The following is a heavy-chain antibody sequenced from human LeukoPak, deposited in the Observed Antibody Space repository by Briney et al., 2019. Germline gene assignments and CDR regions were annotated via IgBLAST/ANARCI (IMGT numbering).Heavy chain of an antibody. D-gene: IGHD4-17*01. Sequence: GGSLRLSCAASGFTFSSYSMNWVRQAPGKGLEWVSYISSSSSTIYYADSVKGRFTISRDNSKNTLYLQMSSLRADDTAVYYCASPRAPVTRISSFDIWGQGTMVTVSS. J-gene: IGHJ3*02. CDR3: ASPRAPVTRISSFDI. CDR1: GFTFSSYS. V-gene: IGHV3-48*01. CDR2: ISSSSSTI.